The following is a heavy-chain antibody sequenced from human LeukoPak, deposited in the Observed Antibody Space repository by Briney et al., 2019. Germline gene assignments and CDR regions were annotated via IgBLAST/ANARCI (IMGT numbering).Heavy chain of an antibody. CDR1: GFTFISYA. CDR3: ARGGDNPVITGSAAFDI. D-gene: IGHD3-16*01. Sequence: GGSLILSCSASGFTFISYAMHWVRQAPGKGLEYVSAISSNGGSTYYADSVKGRFTISRDNSKNTLYLQMGSLRAEDMAVYYCARGGDNPVITGSAAFDIWGQGTMVTASS. J-gene: IGHJ3*02. CDR2: ISSNGGST. V-gene: IGHV3-64*02.